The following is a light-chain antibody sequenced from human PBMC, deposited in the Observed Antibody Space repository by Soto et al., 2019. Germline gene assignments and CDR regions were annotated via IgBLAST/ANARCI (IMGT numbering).Light chain of an antibody. Sequence: EIVMTQSPATLSLSPGERATLSCRASQSVSSYLAWYQQKPGQAPRLLIYDASTRATGLPARFSGSGSGTDFTLTISNLQSEDFAVYYCQLYNTWPPYTFGPGTKVDI. CDR1: QSVSSY. CDR3: QLYNTWPPYT. J-gene: IGKJ2*01. V-gene: IGKV3-15*01. CDR2: DAS.